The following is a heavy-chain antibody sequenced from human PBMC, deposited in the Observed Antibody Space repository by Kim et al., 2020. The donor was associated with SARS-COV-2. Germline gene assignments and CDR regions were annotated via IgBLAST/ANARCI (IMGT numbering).Heavy chain of an antibody. Sequence: SETLSLTCSVSGASINVYYWSWIRKSPERGLEWIGHVYHSATTRYNSALQSRVTIWLDTSKSQFSLNLTSVTTADSAVYYCVGGYSEYSGGFTYWGQGTPVIVSS. J-gene: IGHJ4*02. CDR1: GASINVYY. D-gene: IGHD1-26*01. CDR2: VYHSATT. CDR3: VGGYSEYSGGFTY. V-gene: IGHV4-59*13.